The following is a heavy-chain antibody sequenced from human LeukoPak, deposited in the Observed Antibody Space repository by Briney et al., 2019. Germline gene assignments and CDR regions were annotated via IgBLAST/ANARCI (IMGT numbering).Heavy chain of an antibody. CDR2: INHSGST. D-gene: IGHD3-3*01. CDR3: ARQNAYYDFWSGYSNYYYYMDV. CDR1: GGSISSYY. V-gene: IGHV4-34*01. J-gene: IGHJ6*03. Sequence: SETLSLTCTVSGGSISSYYWSWIRQLPGKGLEWIGEINHSGSTNYNPSLKSRVTISVDTSKNQFSLKLSSVTAADTAVYYCARQNAYYDFWSGYSNYYYYMDVWGKGTTVTVSS.